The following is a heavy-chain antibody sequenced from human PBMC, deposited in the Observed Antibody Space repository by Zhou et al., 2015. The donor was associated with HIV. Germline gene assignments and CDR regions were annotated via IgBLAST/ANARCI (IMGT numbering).Heavy chain of an antibody. J-gene: IGHJ6*02. CDR1: GGTFSSYT. CDR3: TTLLVGAKSYYYYYGMDV. CDR2: IIPILGIA. D-gene: IGHD1-26*01. Sequence: QVQLVQSGAEVKKPGSSVKVSCKASGGTFSSYTISWVRQAPGQGLEWMGRIIPILGIANYAQKFQGRVTITADKSTSTAYMELSSLRSEDTAVYYCTTLLVGAKSYYYYYGMDVWGQGTTVTVSS. V-gene: IGHV1-69*02.